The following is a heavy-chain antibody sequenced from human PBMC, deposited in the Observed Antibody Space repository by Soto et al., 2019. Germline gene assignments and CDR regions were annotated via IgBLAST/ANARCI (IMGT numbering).Heavy chain of an antibody. J-gene: IGHJ4*02. D-gene: IGHD6-13*01. CDR2: IYYSGST. Sequence: SETLSLTCTVSGGSISSYYWSWIRQPPGKGLEWIGYIYYSGSTNYNPSLKSRVTISVDTSKNQFSLKLSSVTAADTAVYYCARHGYSSSWYYGFDYWGQGTLVTVSS. V-gene: IGHV4-59*08. CDR3: ARHGYSSSWYYGFDY. CDR1: GGSISSYY.